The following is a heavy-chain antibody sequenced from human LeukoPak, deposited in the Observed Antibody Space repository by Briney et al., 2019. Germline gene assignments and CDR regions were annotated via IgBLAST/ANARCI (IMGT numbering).Heavy chain of an antibody. J-gene: IGHJ5*02. Sequence: GGSLRLSCAASGFTFSSYSMNWIRQAPGKGLEWVSSISSSSSYIYYADSVKGRFTISRDNATNSLYLQMNSLRAEDTAVYYCARGNYHVFDPWGQGTLVTVSS. D-gene: IGHD4-11*01. V-gene: IGHV3-21*01. CDR3: ARGNYHVFDP. CDR2: ISSSSSYI. CDR1: GFTFSSYS.